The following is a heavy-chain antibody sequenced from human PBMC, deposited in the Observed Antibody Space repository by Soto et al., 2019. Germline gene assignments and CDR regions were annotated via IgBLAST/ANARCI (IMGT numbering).Heavy chain of an antibody. CDR2: ISSNGGST. V-gene: IGHV3-64D*06. J-gene: IGHJ3*02. CDR3: VKDGGNYYDSSGYYYYDAFDI. D-gene: IGHD3-22*01. Sequence: RGALRLSCSSSVFTFSSYAMPWVRQAPGKGLEYVSGISSNGGSTYYADSVKGRFTISRDNSKNTLYLQMSSLRAEDTAVYYCVKDGGNYYDSSGYYYYDAFDIWGQGTMVTVSS. CDR1: VFTFSSYA.